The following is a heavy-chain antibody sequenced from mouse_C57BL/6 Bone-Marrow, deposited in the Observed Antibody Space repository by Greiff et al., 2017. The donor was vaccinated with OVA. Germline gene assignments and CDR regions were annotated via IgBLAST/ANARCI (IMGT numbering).Heavy chain of an antibody. CDR2: ISSGGDYI. CDR1: GFTFSSYA. V-gene: IGHV5-9-1*02. D-gene: IGHD1-1*01. J-gene: IGHJ1*03. Sequence: EVKLVESGEGLVKPGGSLKLSCAASGFTFSSYAMSWVRQTPEKRLEWVAYISSGGDYIYYADTVKGRFTISRDNARNTLYLQMSSLKSEDTAMYYCTRAPYYGSSPWYFDVWGTGTTVTVSS. CDR3: TRAPYYGSSPWYFDV.